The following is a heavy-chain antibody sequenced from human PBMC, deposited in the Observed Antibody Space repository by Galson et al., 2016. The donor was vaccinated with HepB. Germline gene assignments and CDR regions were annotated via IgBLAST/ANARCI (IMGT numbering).Heavy chain of an antibody. V-gene: IGHV1-69*13. CDR1: GGTFPSYS. D-gene: IGHD4-23*01. CDR2: IIPIFGTS. J-gene: IGHJ4*02. Sequence: SVKVSCKASGGTFPSYSIGWVRQAPGQGLERMGGIIPIFGTSNYAQNFQGRLTIAADDSTGTAYMELSSLRSEDTAVYYFARGAPFTTVVASYYFDYWGLGTLVTVSS. CDR3: ARGAPFTTVVASYYFDY.